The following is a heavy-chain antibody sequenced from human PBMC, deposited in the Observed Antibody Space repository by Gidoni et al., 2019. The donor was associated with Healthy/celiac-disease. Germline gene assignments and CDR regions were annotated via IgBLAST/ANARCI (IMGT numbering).Heavy chain of an antibody. V-gene: IGHV3-66*01. CDR1: GFTVSRNY. CDR2: IYSGGRT. Sequence: EVQLVESGGGLVQPGGSLRLSCAASGFTVSRNYIRWVRQAPGKGLEWVSVIYSGGRTYYADSVKGRFTISRDNSKNTLYLQMNSLRAEDTAVYYCARVPLGGYGGNPYGDFDIWGQGTMVTVSS. J-gene: IGHJ3*02. D-gene: IGHD2-15*01. CDR3: ARVPLGGYGGNPYGDFDI.